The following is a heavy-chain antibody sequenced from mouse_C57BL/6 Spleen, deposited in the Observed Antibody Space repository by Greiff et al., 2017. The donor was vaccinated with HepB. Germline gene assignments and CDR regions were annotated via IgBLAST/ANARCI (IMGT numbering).Heavy chain of an antibody. J-gene: IGHJ1*03. CDR3: AREDYGSSYWYFDV. Sequence: QVHVKQSGAELVRPGTSVKMSCKASGYTFTNYWIGWAKQRPGHGLEWIGDIYPGGGYTNYNEKFKGKATLTADKSSSTAYMQFSSLTSEDSAIYYCAREDYGSSYWYFDVWGTGTTVTVSS. CDR2: IYPGGGYT. D-gene: IGHD1-1*01. V-gene: IGHV1-63*01. CDR1: GYTFTNYW.